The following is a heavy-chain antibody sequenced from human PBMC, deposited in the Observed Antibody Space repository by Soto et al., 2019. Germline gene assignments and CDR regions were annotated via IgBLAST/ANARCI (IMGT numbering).Heavy chain of an antibody. Sequence: ASVKVSCKASGYTFTSYGISWVRQASGQGLEWMGWISAYNGNTNYAQKLQGRVTMTTDTSTSTAYMELRSLRSDDTAVYYCARDTADYYYCYTYFWSEGTSVTVSS. V-gene: IGHV1-18*01. CDR1: GYTFTSYG. J-gene: IGHJ6*03. D-gene: IGHD4-17*01. CDR3: ARDTADYYYCYTYF. CDR2: ISAYNGNT.